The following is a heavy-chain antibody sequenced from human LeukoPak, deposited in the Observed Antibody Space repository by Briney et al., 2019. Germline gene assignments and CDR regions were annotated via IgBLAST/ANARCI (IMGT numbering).Heavy chain of an antibody. CDR3: ATSGRQAGAYYFDY. V-gene: IGHV1-24*01. Sequence: GASVKVSCKFSGYTLTELSMHWVRQAPGKGLEWMGGFDPEDGETIYAQKFQGRVTMTEDTSTDTAYMELSSLRSEDTAVYYCATSGRQAGAYYFDYWDQGTLVTVSS. D-gene: IGHD1-26*01. CDR1: GYTLTELS. CDR2: FDPEDGET. J-gene: IGHJ4*02.